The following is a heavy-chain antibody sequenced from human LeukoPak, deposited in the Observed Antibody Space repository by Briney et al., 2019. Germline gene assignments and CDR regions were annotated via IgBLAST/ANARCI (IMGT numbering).Heavy chain of an antibody. CDR2: IYYSGST. CDR3: ARDLLTTVTTVYNWFDP. D-gene: IGHD4-11*01. CDR1: GDFITAYY. V-gene: IGHV4-38-2*02. J-gene: IGHJ5*02. Sequence: SETLSLTCTVSGDFITAYYWSWIRQPPGKGLEWIGSIYYSGSTYYNPSLKSRVTISVDTSKNQFSLKLSSVTAADTAVYYCARDLLTTVTTVYNWFDPWGQGTLVTVSS.